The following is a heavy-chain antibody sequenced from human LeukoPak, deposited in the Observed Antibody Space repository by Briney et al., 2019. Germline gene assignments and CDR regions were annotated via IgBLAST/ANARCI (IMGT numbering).Heavy chain of an antibody. D-gene: IGHD3-10*01. CDR3: ARGPITMVRGVMGY. J-gene: IGHJ4*02. Sequence: SETLSLTCAVYGGSFSGYYWSWIRQPPGKGLEWTGEINHSGSTNYNPSLKSRVTISVDTSKNQFSLKLSSVTAADTAVYYCARGPITMVRGVMGYWGQGTLVTVSS. V-gene: IGHV4-34*01. CDR1: GGSFSGYY. CDR2: INHSGST.